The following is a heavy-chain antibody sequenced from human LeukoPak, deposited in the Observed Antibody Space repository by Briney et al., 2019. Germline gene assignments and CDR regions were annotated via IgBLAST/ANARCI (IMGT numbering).Heavy chain of an antibody. D-gene: IGHD4-17*01. CDR3: ARALTTVTKGAGY. J-gene: IGHJ4*02. V-gene: IGHV1-8*01. CDR1: GYTFTSYD. Sequence: ASVKVSCKASGYTFTSYDINWVRQATGQGLEWMGWMNPNSGNTGYAQKFQGRVTMTRNTSISTAYMELSSLRPEDTAVYYCARALTTVTKGAGYWGQGTLVTVSS. CDR2: MNPNSGNT.